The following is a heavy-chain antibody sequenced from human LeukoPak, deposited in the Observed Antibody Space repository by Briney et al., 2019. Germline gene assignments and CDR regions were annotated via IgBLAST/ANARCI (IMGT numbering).Heavy chain of an antibody. V-gene: IGHV3-23*01. D-gene: IGHD3-22*01. Sequence: TGGSLRLSCAASGFTFSSYAMSWVRQAPGKGLEWVSAISGSGGSTYYADSVKGRFTISRDNSKNTLYLQMNSLRAEDTAVYYCATFPTYYYDISGYYPFDYWGQGTLVTVSS. CDR2: ISGSGGST. CDR1: GFTFSSYA. J-gene: IGHJ4*02. CDR3: ATFPTYYYDISGYYPFDY.